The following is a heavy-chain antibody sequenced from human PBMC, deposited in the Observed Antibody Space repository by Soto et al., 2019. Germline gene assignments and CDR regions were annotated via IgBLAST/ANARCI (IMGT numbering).Heavy chain of an antibody. J-gene: IGHJ6*02. CDR3: AKDNWNGGGYYGMDV. D-gene: IGHD1-20*01. V-gene: IGHV3-33*06. CDR2: IWYDGSKK. CDR1: GFSFSHYG. Sequence: QVQLVESGGGVVQPGRSLRLSCAASGFSFSHYGMHWVRQAPGKGLEWVAVIWYDGSKKYYAGSVKGRFTISRDNSKNTLNLQMNSLRAEDTAVYYCAKDNWNGGGYYGMDVWGQGTTVTVSS.